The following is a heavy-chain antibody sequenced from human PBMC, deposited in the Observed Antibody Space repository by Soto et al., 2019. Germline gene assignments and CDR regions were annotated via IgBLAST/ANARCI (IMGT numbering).Heavy chain of an antibody. D-gene: IGHD3-16*01. Sequence: PGGSLRLSCAASGFTFSSYGMHWVRQAPGKGLEWVAVIWYDGSNKYYADSVKGRFTISRDNSKNTLYLQMNSLRAEDTAVYYCARDHGGTSSWYYYMDVWGKGTTVTVSS. CDR3: ARDHGGTSSWYYYMDV. CDR2: IWYDGSNK. J-gene: IGHJ6*03. CDR1: GFTFSSYG. V-gene: IGHV3-33*01.